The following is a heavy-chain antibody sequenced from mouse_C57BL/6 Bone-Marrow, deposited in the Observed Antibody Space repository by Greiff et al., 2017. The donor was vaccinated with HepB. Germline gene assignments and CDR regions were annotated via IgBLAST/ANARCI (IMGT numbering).Heavy chain of an antibody. CDR3: AIPMVTTNAWFAY. J-gene: IGHJ3*01. CDR2: IHPSDSDT. V-gene: IGHV1-74*01. D-gene: IGHD2-2*01. CDR1: GYTFTSYW. Sequence: QVQLKQPGAELVKPGASVKVSCKASGYTFTSYWMHWVKQRPGQGLEWIGRIHPSDSDTNYNQKFKGKATLTVDKSSSTAYMQLSSLTSEDSAVYYCAIPMVTTNAWFAYWGQGTLVTVSA.